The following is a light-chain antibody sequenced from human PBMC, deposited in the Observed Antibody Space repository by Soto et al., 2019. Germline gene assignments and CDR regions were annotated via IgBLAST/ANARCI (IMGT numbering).Light chain of an antibody. CDR2: GAS. CDR1: QSVSSN. J-gene: IGKJ5*01. CDR3: QQYDASPIT. Sequence: EIVMTQSPATLSVTPGERATLSCRASQSVSSNLAWYQQKPGQAPRLLIYGASTRATGIPARFSGSGSGTDFTLTISRLEPEDFALYICQQYDASPITFGQGTRLEIK. V-gene: IGKV3-15*01.